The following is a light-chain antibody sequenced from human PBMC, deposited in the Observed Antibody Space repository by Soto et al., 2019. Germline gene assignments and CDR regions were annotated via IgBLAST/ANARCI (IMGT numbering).Light chain of an antibody. J-gene: IGLJ3*02. Sequence: QSALTQPASVSGSPGQSITISCTGTSSDVGGYNLVSWYQLHPGKAPKLLIYEVTNRPSGVSNRFSGSKSGNTASLSISGLQAEDEADYYCTSYTSSSTLVFGGGTKLTVL. CDR1: SSDVGGYNL. CDR3: TSYTSSSTLV. CDR2: EVT. V-gene: IGLV2-14*01.